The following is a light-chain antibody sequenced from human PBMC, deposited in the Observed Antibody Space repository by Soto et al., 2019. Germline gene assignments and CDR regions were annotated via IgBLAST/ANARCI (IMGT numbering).Light chain of an antibody. Sequence: DIQMTQSPSTLPASVGDRVTITCQATQDIRKYLNWYQQKPGKAPKLLIYDASSLETGVPSRFSGSGSGTDFTLTISSLQPEDFATYYCQQYDNLPLIFGQGTRLDIK. CDR2: DAS. CDR3: QQYDNLPLI. V-gene: IGKV1-33*01. J-gene: IGKJ5*01. CDR1: QDIRKY.